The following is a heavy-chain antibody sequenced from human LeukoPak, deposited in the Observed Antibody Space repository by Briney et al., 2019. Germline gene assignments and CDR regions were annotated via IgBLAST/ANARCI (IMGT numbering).Heavy chain of an antibody. J-gene: IGHJ6*02. D-gene: IGHD4-11*01. CDR2: IFPGDTDI. CDR1: GYRFIDYW. CDR3: VRYGLQGCRDSRCFTSFYYYSVDV. Sequence: GESQQISCQGSGYRFIDYWIGWVRQMPGKGLEWMGIIFPGDTDIKYSPSFQGQVTISADNSISTAYLQWSSLKASDTAIYYCVRYGLQGCRDSRCFTSFYYYSVDVWGQGSTVTVSS. V-gene: IGHV5-51*01.